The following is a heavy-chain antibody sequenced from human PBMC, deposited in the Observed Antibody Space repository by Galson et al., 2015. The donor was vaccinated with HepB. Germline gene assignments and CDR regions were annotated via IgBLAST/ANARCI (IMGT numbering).Heavy chain of an antibody. CDR2: FDPEDGET. Sequence: SVKVSCKVSGYTLTDLSMNWVRQAPGKGLEWMGGFDPEDGETIYAPQYQGIVTMTEDTSTDTAYMELSILRSEDTAVYYCEPLLGGRQGALDYWGQGTLVTVSS. V-gene: IGHV1-24*01. J-gene: IGHJ4*02. CDR1: GYTLTDLS. D-gene: IGHD3-16*01. CDR3: EPLLGGRQGALDY.